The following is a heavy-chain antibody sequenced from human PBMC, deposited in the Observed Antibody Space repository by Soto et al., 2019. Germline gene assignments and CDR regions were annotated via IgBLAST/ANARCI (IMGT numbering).Heavy chain of an antibody. J-gene: IGHJ6*02. CDR2: MNPNTDNT. CDR1: GYTFSSYD. V-gene: IGHV1-8*01. CDR3: ARGPSVDYYGQGYFLDCGLDV. D-gene: IGHD3-10*02. Sequence: QVQPVQSGADVKKPGASVKVSCKASGYTFSSYDINWVRQATGQGLEWMGWMNPNTDNTGYAQNFPGRISVTWNTSISTAYMELSSLRSEDTALDYCARGPSVDYYGQGYFLDCGLDVWGQGTTVTVSS.